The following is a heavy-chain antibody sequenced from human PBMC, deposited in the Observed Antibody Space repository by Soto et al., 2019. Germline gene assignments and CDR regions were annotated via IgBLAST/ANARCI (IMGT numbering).Heavy chain of an antibody. J-gene: IGHJ4*02. D-gene: IGHD3-22*01. CDR2: IGGSNNYI. CDR1: GFTFNTYS. CDR3: ASGAAFYYDTSRY. V-gene: IGHV3-21*01. Sequence: GGSLRLCCAASGFTFNTYSMNWVRQAPGKGLEWVSCIGGSNNYIYYAESVKGRFTISRDTSKSTLSLQMTSPRPEDTAVYYCASGAAFYYDTSRYWGQGT.